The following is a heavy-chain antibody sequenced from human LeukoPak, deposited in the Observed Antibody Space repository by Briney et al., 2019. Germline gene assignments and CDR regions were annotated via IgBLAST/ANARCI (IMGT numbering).Heavy chain of an antibody. CDR2: IYSGGST. CDR3: ARGLCSSGWYRYFDY. D-gene: IGHD6-19*01. CDR1: GFTVSSNY. Sequence: GGSLRLSCAASGFTVSSNYMSWVRQAPGKGLEWVSVIYSGGSTYYADSVKGRFTIYRDNSKNTLYLQMNSLRAEDTAVYYCARGLCSSGWYRYFDYWGQGTLVTVSS. V-gene: IGHV3-53*01. J-gene: IGHJ4*02.